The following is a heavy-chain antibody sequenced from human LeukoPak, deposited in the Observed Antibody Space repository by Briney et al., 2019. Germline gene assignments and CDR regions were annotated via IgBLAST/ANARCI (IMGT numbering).Heavy chain of an antibody. CDR1: GFTFSSYW. CDR2: IKQDGSDK. CDR3: ARSLGYCSAGSCFPFDY. V-gene: IGHV3-7*05. Sequence: GGSLRLSCAASGFTFSSYWMSWVRQAPGKGLEWVANIKQDGSDKYYVDSVKGRFTISRDNAKNSLYLQINSLRAEDTAVYYCARSLGYCSAGSCFPFDYWGQGTLVTVSS. D-gene: IGHD2-15*01. J-gene: IGHJ4*02.